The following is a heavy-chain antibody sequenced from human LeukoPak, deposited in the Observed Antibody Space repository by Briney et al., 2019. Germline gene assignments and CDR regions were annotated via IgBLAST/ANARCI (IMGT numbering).Heavy chain of an antibody. D-gene: IGHD3-10*01. Sequence: GGSLRLSCAASGFTFSSYEMNWVRQAPGKWLEWVSYISSSGSTIYYADSVKGRFTISRDNAKNSLYLQMNSLRAEDTAVYYCARDKVAMVRGVIITSSGAYGMDVWGQGTTVTVSS. CDR1: GFTFSSYE. V-gene: IGHV3-48*03. J-gene: IGHJ6*02. CDR2: ISSSGSTI. CDR3: ARDKVAMVRGVIITSSGAYGMDV.